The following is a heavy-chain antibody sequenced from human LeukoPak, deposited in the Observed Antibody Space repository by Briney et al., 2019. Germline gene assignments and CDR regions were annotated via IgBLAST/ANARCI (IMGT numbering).Heavy chain of an antibody. CDR2: INHSGST. CDR1: GGSFSGYY. V-gene: IGHV4-34*01. CDR3: ARVNYDFWSGKYWYFDL. J-gene: IGHJ2*01. D-gene: IGHD3-3*01. Sequence: SETLSLTCAVYGGSFSGYYWSWIRQPRGKGLEWIGEINHSGSTNYNPSLKSRVTISVDTSKNQFSLKLSSVTAADTAVYYCARVNYDFWSGKYWYFDLWGRGTLVTVSS.